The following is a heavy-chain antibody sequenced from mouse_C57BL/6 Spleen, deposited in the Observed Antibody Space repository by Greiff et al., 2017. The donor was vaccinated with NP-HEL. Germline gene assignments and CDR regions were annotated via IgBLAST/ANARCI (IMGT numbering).Heavy chain of an antibody. CDR2: IYPGSGNT. Sequence: QVQLKQSGAELVRPGASVKLSCKASGYTFTDYYINWVKQRPGQGLEWIARIYPGSGNTYYNEKFKGKATLTAEKSSSTAYMQLSSLTSEDSAVYFCARNYGSLHYAMDYWGQGTSVTVSS. CDR3: ARNYGSLHYAMDY. D-gene: IGHD1-1*01. CDR1: GYTFTDYY. V-gene: IGHV1-76*01. J-gene: IGHJ4*01.